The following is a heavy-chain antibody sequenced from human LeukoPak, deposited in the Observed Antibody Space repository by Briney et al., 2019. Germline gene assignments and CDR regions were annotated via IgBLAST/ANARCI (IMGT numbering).Heavy chain of an antibody. CDR1: GGSISSSSYY. Sequence: SETLSLTCTVSGGSISSSSYYWGWIRQPPGKGLEWIGSIYYSGSTYYNPSLKSRVTISVDKSKNQFSLRLTPVTAADTAVYYCARTVGIAVAEDAFALWGQGTMVTVSS. J-gene: IGHJ3*01. D-gene: IGHD6-19*01. CDR2: IYYSGST. V-gene: IGHV4-39*01. CDR3: ARTVGIAVAEDAFAL.